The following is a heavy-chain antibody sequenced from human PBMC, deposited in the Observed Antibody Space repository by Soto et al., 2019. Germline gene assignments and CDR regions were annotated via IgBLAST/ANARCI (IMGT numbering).Heavy chain of an antibody. CDR2: VSFDGSNK. CDR3: ATDQTGITTAGGGRIDR. J-gene: IGHJ5*02. Sequence: QVQLVESGGGVVQPGRSLRLSCAASGFTFSTHAMHWVRQAPGKGLECVAIVSFDGSNKYYADSVKGRFTISRDNSTNTLYLQMSGLTPADTAFYYCATDQTGITTAGGGRIDRWGQGTLVTVSS. CDR1: GFTFSTHA. V-gene: IGHV3-30-3*01. D-gene: IGHD6-13*01.